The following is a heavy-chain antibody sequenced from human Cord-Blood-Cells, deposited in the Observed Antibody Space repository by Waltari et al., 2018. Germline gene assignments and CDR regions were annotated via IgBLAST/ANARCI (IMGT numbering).Heavy chain of an antibody. V-gene: IGHV1-69*09. J-gene: IGHJ3*02. CDR1: GRTFSSYP. D-gene: IGHD2-2*01. Sequence: VQLVQSGAEVKMPRYSAKLSCQVSGRTFSSYPIRWLRLAPGQGREWMVRIIPILGIANYAQKYQRRVTITADKSTSTAYMELSSLRSEDTAVYYGARAYCSSTSCDAFDIWGQGTMVTVSS. CDR2: IIPILGIA. CDR3: ARAYCSSTSCDAFDI.